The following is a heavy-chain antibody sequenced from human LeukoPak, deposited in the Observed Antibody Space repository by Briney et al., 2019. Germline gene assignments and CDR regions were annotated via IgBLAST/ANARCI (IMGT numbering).Heavy chain of an antibody. J-gene: IGHJ4*02. CDR1: GFTFSSYG. CDR3: AKRGGMYPAYYFDY. Sequence: PGGSLRLSCAASGFTFSSYGMSWVRQSPGKGLEWVSGISASGGSTYYADSVKGRFTISRDNSKNTLYLQMNSLRADGTAVYYCAKRGGMYPAYYFDYWGQGTLVTVSS. CDR2: ISASGGST. V-gene: IGHV3-23*01. D-gene: IGHD3-16*01.